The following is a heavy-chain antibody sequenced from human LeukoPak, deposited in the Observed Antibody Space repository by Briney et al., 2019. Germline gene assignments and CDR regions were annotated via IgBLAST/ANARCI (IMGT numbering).Heavy chain of an antibody. V-gene: IGHV4-34*01. CDR2: INHSGST. D-gene: IGHD3-22*01. CDR1: GGSFSGYY. J-gene: IGHJ4*02. CDR3: ARALTYYYDSSGYSPLYYFDY. Sequence: PSETLSLTCAVYGGSFSGYYWSWIRQPPGKGLEWIGEINHSGSTNYNPSLKSRVTISVDTSKNQFSLKLSSVTAADTAVYYCARALTYYYDSSGYSPLYYFDYWGQGTLVTVSS.